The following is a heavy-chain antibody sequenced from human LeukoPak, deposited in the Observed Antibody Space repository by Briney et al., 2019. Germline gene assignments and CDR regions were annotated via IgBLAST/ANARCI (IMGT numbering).Heavy chain of an antibody. Sequence: ASVKVSCKASGYTFTSYGISWVRQAPGQGLEWMGWISAYNGNTNYAQKLQGRVTMTTDTSTSTAYMELRSLRSDDTAVYYCARVFYGSGSYYNGYGMDVWGQGTTVTVSS. J-gene: IGHJ6*02. D-gene: IGHD3-10*01. CDR1: GYTFTSYG. CDR2: ISAYNGNT. CDR3: ARVFYGSGSYYNGYGMDV. V-gene: IGHV1-18*01.